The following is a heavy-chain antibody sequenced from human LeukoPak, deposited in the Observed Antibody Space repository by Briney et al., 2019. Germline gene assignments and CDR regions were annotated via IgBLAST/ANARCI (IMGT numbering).Heavy chain of an antibody. J-gene: IGHJ5*02. CDR1: GFSLTTNGVA. CDR2: IYWDDDK. CDR3: AYLEYSYGYRWFDP. V-gene: IGHV2-5*02. D-gene: IGHD5-18*01. Sequence: ESGPTLVKPTQTLTLTCTFSGFSLTTNGVAVGWIRQPPGKALEWLGLIYWDDDKRYSPSLKSRVTFTKDTSKNQVVLTMTNMDPVDTATYYCAYLEYSYGYRWFDPWGQGTLVTVSS.